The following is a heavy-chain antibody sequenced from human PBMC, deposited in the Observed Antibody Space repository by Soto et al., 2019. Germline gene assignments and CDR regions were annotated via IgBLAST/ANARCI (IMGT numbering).Heavy chain of an antibody. J-gene: IGHJ5*01. CDR2: MYYSGGA. Sequence: SETLSLTCAVSGVSIHNSHSFFCCIREPPGKGLEFIGSMYYSGGANYNPSLKSRVTISLDTSKNQFSLTVNSVTAADTAIYYCGRVVEGATRHTDFDSWGQGTLVTVSS. V-gene: IGHV4-39*01. D-gene: IGHD2-15*01. CDR1: GVSIHNSHSF. CDR3: GRVVEGATRHTDFDS.